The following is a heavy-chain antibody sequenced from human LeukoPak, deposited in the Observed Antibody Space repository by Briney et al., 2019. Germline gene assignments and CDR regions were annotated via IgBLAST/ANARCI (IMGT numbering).Heavy chain of an antibody. CDR2: ISSSSSTI. D-gene: IGHD3-22*01. CDR1: GFTFSSYA. V-gene: IGHV3-48*01. J-gene: IGHJ4*02. CDR3: ARGITEYYYDSGFDY. Sequence: GGSLRLSCAASGFTFSSYAMSWVRQAPGKGLEWVSYISSSSSTIYYADSVKGRFTISRDNAKNSLYLQMNSLRAEDTAVYYCARGITEYYYDSGFDYWGQGTLVTVSS.